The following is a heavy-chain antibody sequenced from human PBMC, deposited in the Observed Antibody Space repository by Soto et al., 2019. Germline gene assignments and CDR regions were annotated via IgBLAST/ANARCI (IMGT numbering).Heavy chain of an antibody. D-gene: IGHD3-16*01. CDR2: ISSSSSYI. J-gene: IGHJ4*02. CDR3: ARFFDGVGDYFDY. V-gene: IGHV3-21*01. Sequence: GGSLRLSCAASGFTFSSYGMNWVRQAPGKGLEWVSSISSSSSYIYYADSVKGRFTISRDNAKNSLYLQMNSLRAEDTAVYYCARFFDGVGDYFDYWGQGTLVTVSS. CDR1: GFTFSSYG.